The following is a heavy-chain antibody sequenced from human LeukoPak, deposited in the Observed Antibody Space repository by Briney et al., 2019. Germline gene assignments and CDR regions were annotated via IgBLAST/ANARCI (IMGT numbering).Heavy chain of an antibody. CDR1: GGSISSGSYY. Sequence: SETLSLTCTVSGGSISSGSYYWSWIRQPAGKGLEWIGRIYTSGSTNYNPSLKSRVTISVDTSKNQFSLKLSSVTAADTAVYFCATRGVWGGYFDYWGQGTLVTVSS. CDR3: ATRGVWGGYFDY. V-gene: IGHV4-61*02. J-gene: IGHJ4*02. D-gene: IGHD3-16*01. CDR2: IYTSGST.